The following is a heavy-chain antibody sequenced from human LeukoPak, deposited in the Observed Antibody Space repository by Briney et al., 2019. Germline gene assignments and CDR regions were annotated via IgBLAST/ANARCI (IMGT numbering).Heavy chain of an antibody. CDR3: ARRGSSAHMDV. J-gene: IGHJ6*02. D-gene: IGHD6-6*01. V-gene: IGHV3-74*01. CDR2: ISSDGSST. Sequence: PGRSLRLSCAASGFTFSSYWMRWVRQVPGKGLVWVSHISSDGSSTTYADSVKGRFTISRDNAKNTLYLQMNSLRAEDTALYYCARRGSSAHMDVWGQGTTVTVSS. CDR1: GFTFSSYW.